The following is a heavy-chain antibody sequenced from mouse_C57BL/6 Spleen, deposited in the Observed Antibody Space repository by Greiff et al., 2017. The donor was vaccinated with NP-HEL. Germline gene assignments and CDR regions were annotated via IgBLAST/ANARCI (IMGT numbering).Heavy chain of an antibody. Sequence: VQLQESGAELVKPGASVKISCKASGYAFSSYWMNWVKQRPGKGLEWIGQIYPGDGDTNYNGKFKGKATLTADKSSSTAYMQLSSLTSEDSAVYFCARALITTVVANYAMDYWGQGTSVTVSS. CDR3: ARALITTVVANYAMDY. V-gene: IGHV1-80*01. CDR1: GYAFSSYW. CDR2: IYPGDGDT. D-gene: IGHD1-1*01. J-gene: IGHJ4*01.